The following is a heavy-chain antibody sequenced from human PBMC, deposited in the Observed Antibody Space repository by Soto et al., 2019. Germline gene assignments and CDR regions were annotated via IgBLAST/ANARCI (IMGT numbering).Heavy chain of an antibody. J-gene: IGHJ4*02. V-gene: IGHV1-18*01. D-gene: IGHD3-16*02. CDR3: ARDRLPLGELSPGEY. Sequence: QVQLMQSGAEVKKPGASVKVSCKASGYTFTNCRISWVRQAPGQGLEWMGYNRNYAQKLQGRVTMTTETATSTAYMELRSLRSDDTAVYYCARDRLPLGELSPGEYWGQGTVVTVSS. CDR2: NR. CDR1: GYTFTNCR.